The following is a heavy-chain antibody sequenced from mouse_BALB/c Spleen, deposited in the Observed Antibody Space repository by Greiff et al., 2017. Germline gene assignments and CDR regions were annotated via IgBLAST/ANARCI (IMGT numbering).Heavy chain of an antibody. J-gene: IGHJ4*01. CDR2: ISTYYGDA. CDR1: GYTFTDYA. V-gene: IGHV1S137*01. CDR3: AREGVRRGYYAMDY. Sequence: VQLQQSGAELVRPGVSVKISCKGSGYTFTDYAMHWVKQSHAKSLEWIGVISTYYGDASYNQKFKGKATMTVDKSSSTAYMELARLTSEDSAIYYCAREGVRRGYYAMDYWGQGTSVTVSS. D-gene: IGHD1-2*01.